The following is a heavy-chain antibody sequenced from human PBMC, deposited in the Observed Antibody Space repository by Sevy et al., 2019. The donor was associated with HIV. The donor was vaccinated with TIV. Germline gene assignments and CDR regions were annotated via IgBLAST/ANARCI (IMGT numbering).Heavy chain of an antibody. Sequence: SETLSLTCAVYGGSFSGYYWSWIRQPPGKGLEWIGEINHSGSTNYNPSLKSRVTISVDTSKNQFSLKLSSVTAADTAVYYCARRIAAAGTDFDYWGQGTLVTVSS. CDR3: ARRIAAAGTDFDY. CDR1: GGSFSGYY. D-gene: IGHD6-13*01. V-gene: IGHV4-34*01. J-gene: IGHJ4*02. CDR2: INHSGST.